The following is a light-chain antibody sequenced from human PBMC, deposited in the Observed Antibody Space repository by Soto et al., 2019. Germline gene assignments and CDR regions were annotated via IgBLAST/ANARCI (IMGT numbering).Light chain of an antibody. Sequence: EIVLTQSPGTLSLSPGERATLSCRASQSVSSSYLAWYQQKPGQAPRLLIYGASSRATGIPDRFSGSGSGTDFTHTISRLEPEDFAVYYCQQYGSFWTFGQGTKVDIK. J-gene: IGKJ1*01. V-gene: IGKV3-20*01. CDR1: QSVSSSY. CDR2: GAS. CDR3: QQYGSFWT.